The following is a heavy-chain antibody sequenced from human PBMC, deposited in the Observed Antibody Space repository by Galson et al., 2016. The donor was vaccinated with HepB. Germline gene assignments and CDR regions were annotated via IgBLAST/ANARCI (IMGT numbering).Heavy chain of an antibody. D-gene: IGHD6-19*01. J-gene: IGHJ4*02. Sequence: ETLSLTCTVSGGSISGGDWWWGWVRQPPGKGLAWIGEVYHTGRTNFNPSLQSRVTMSIDNSKNQFSLELTSVTAADTATYYCARHIAVSGTRGFDYWGQGILVTVSS. CDR2: VYHTGRT. CDR3: ARHIAVSGTRGFDY. V-gene: IGHV4-4*02. CDR1: GGSISGGDW.